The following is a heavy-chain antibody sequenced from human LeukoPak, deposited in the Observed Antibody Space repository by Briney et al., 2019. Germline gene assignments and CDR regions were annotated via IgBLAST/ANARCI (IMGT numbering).Heavy chain of an antibody. V-gene: IGHV3-21*01. J-gene: IGHJ4*02. Sequence: GGSLRLSCAASGLIVSGDYMSWVRQAPGKGLEWVSSISSSSSYIYYADSVKGRFTISRDNAKNSLYLQMNSLRAEDTAVYYCARDHGAGSYSVDYWGQGTLVTVSS. CDR3: ARDHGAGSYSVDY. CDR2: ISSSSSYI. D-gene: IGHD3-10*01. CDR1: GLIVSGDY.